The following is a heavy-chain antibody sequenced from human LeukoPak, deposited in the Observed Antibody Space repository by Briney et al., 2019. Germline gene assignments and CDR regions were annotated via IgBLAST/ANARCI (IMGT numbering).Heavy chain of an antibody. CDR2: ISYDGSDK. J-gene: IGHJ6*03. V-gene: IGHV3-30*04. CDR3: AKDGDSSGYYYYMDV. D-gene: IGHD3-22*01. CDR1: GFTFSNYA. Sequence: GGSLRLSCAASGFTFSNYAMYWVRQAPGKGLEWVAVISYDGSDKFYADSVKGRFTISRDSSKNTLYLQMNSLRAEDTAVYYCAKDGDSSGYYYYMDVWGKGTTVTISS.